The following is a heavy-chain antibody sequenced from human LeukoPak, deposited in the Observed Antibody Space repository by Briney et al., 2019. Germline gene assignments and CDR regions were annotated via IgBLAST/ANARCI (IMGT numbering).Heavy chain of an antibody. CDR3: ARPEEYDSSGYSSYFHY. CDR2: INHSGSS. Sequence: PSETLSLTCTVSGGSISSYYWSWIRQPPGKGLEWIGEINHSGSSKYNPSLKSRVTISVDTSKNQFSLKLSSVTAADTAVYYCARPEEYDSSGYSSYFHYWGQGTLVTVFS. CDR1: GGSISSYY. D-gene: IGHD3-22*01. V-gene: IGHV4-34*01. J-gene: IGHJ1*01.